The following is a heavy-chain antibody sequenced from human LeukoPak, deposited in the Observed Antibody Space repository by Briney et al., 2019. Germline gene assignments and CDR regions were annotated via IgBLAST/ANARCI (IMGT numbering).Heavy chain of an antibody. CDR3: ARQLNLRNPFDP. J-gene: IGHJ5*02. Sequence: SETLSLTCTVSGGSISAYYWSWIRQPPGKGLEWIGSMYYRGSSNHNPSLESRVTISADPSKSQISLRLTSVTAADTAKYYCARQLNLRNPFDPWGQGTLVTVSS. D-gene: IGHD1-14*01. CDR2: MYYRGSS. V-gene: IGHV4-59*08. CDR1: GGSISAYY.